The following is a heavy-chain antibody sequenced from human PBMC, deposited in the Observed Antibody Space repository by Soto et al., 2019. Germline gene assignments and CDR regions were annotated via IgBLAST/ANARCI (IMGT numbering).Heavy chain of an antibody. V-gene: IGHV3-74*01. CDR2: INSDGSST. CDR3: ARDSSTVETGMDV. D-gene: IGHD4-17*01. J-gene: IGHJ6*02. Sequence: GGSLRLSCPASGFTFSSYWMHWVRQAPGKGLGWVSRINSDGSSTSYADSVKGRFTISRDNAKNTLYLQMNSLRAEDTAVYYCARDSSTVETGMDVWGQGTTVTVSS. CDR1: GFTFSSYW.